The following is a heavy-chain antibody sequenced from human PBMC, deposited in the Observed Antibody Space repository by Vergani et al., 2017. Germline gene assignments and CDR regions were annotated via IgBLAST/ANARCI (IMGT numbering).Heavy chain of an antibody. CDR1: GGSISSSSYY. D-gene: IGHD3-16*02. Sequence: QLQLQESGPGLVKPSETLSLTCTVSGGSISSSSYYWGWIRQPPGKGLEWIGSIYYSGSTNYNPSLKSRVTISVETSKNQFSRKLSSVTAADTAVYYCARERIGGDAFDIWGQGTMVTVSS. J-gene: IGHJ3*02. CDR3: ARERIGGDAFDI. CDR2: IYYSGST. V-gene: IGHV4-39*07.